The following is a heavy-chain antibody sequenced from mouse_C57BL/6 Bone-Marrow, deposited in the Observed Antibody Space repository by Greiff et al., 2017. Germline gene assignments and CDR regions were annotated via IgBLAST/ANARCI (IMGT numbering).Heavy chain of an antibody. CDR1: GYTFTDYY. J-gene: IGHJ4*01. D-gene: IGHD2-5*01. V-gene: IGHV1-26*01. Sequence: VQLQQSGPELVKPGASVKISCKASGYTFTDYYMNWVKQSHGKSLEWIGDINPNNGGTSYNQKFKGKATLTVDKSSSTAYMELRSLTSEDSAVXYCASYYSNYYAMDYWGQGTSVTVSS. CDR3: ASYYSNYYAMDY. CDR2: INPNNGGT.